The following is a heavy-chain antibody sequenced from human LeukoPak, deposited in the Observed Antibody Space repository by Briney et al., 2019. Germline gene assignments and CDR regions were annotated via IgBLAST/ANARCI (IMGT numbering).Heavy chain of an antibody. D-gene: IGHD3-16*01. J-gene: IGHJ1*01. CDR2: ISPSGGIT. CDR3: AKDDDWGRYKH. V-gene: IGHV3-23*01. CDR1: GFTLSNAW. Sequence: PGGSLRLSCAASGFTLSNAWMNWVRQAPGKGLEWVSGISPSGGITYYTDSVKGRFTISRDNSKNTQSLQMNSLRAEDTAVYYCAKDDDWGRYKHWGQGTLVTVSS.